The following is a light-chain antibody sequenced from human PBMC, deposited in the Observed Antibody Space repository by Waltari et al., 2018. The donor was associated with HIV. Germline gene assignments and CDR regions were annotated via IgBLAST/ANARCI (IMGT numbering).Light chain of an antibody. V-gene: IGLV2-14*03. Sequence: QSALTQPASVSGSYGQSITISCTGTNNDIGSYNYVSWYQQHQDRAPQLLISEVSNRPSGISDRFPGSKSGNTASLTISGLQAEDEAHYYCSSYTSSITVIFGGGTQVTVL. J-gene: IGLJ2*01. CDR1: NNDIGSYNY. CDR2: EVS. CDR3: SSYTSSITVI.